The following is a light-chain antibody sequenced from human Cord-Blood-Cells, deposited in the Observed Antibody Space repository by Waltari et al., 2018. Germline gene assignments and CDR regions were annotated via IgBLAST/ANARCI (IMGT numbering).Light chain of an antibody. CDR3: AAWDDSLSGPV. CDR1: SSNIGSTY. J-gene: IGLJ3*02. V-gene: IGLV1-47*01. CDR2: RNN. Sequence: QSVLTQPPSASGTPGQRVTILCSGSSSNIGSTYVYCYQQLPGTTPKLLIYRNNQRPSGVPDRFSGSKSGTSASLAISGLRSEDEADYYCAAWDDSLSGPVFGGGTKLTVL.